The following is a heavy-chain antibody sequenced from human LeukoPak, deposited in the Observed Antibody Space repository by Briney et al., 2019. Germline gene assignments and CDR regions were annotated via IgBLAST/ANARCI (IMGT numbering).Heavy chain of an antibody. CDR1: GFTVSSNY. D-gene: IGHD6-6*01. Sequence: GGSLRRYCAASGFTVSSNYMSWVRQAPGKGLEWGSVIYSGGSTYYADSVKGRFTISRDNSKNTLYLQMNSLRAEDTAVYYCARHSISSEFDYWGQGTLVTVSS. CDR3: ARHSISSEFDY. J-gene: IGHJ4*02. V-gene: IGHV3-66*02. CDR2: IYSGGST.